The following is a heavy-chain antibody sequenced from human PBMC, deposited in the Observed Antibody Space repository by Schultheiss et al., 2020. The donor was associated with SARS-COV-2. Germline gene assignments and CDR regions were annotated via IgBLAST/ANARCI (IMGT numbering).Heavy chain of an antibody. D-gene: IGHD6-6*01. Sequence: SETLSLTCAVSGGSISSGGYSWSWIRQPPGKGLEWIGYIYHSGSTYYNPSLKSRVTISVDRSKNQFSLKLSSVTAADTAVYYCARGSGQLDNWFDPWGQGTLVTVSS. CDR1: GGSISSGGYS. V-gene: IGHV4-30-2*01. CDR2: IYHSGST. CDR3: ARGSGQLDNWFDP. J-gene: IGHJ5*02.